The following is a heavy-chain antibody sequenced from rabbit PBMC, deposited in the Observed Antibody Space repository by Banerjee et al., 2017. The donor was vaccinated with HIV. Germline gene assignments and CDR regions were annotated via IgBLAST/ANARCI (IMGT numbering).Heavy chain of an antibody. Sequence: EQLEESGGDLVKPEGSLTLTCTASGFSFSNKYVMCWVRQAPGKGLEWIGCINTSSGNTVYASWAKGRFTISLDNAQNTVFLQMTSLTAADTATYFCARASSSYHELNLWGQGTL. CDR2: INTSSGNT. CDR1: GFSFSNKYV. V-gene: IGHV1S45*01. J-gene: IGHJ4*01. D-gene: IGHD1-1*01. CDR3: ARASSSYHELNL.